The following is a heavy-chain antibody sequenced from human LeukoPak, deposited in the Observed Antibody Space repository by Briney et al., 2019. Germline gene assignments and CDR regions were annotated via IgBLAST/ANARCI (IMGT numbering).Heavy chain of an antibody. Sequence: GGSLRLSCAASGFTFSSYAMHWVRQAPGKGLEWVAVISYDGSNKYYADSVKGRFTISRDNSKNTLYLQMNSLRAEDTAVYYCARDNARALFDYWGQGTLVTVSS. CDR1: GFTFSSYA. CDR3: ARDNARALFDY. V-gene: IGHV3-30*04. CDR2: ISYDGSNK. J-gene: IGHJ4*02. D-gene: IGHD5-24*01.